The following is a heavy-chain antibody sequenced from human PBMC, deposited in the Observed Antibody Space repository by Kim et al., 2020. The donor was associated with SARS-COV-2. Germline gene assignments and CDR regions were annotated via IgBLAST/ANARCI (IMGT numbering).Heavy chain of an antibody. CDR1: GGSISSYY. CDR3: ARSIGGYSYGYSFDY. CDR2: IYYSGST. V-gene: IGHV4-59*13. D-gene: IGHD5-18*01. Sequence: SETLSLTCTVSGGSISSYYWSWIRQPPGKGLEWIGYIYYSGSTNYNPSLKSRVTISVDTSKNQFSLKLSSVTAADTAVYYCARSIGGYSYGYSFDYWGHGNLVTVYS. J-gene: IGHJ4*01.